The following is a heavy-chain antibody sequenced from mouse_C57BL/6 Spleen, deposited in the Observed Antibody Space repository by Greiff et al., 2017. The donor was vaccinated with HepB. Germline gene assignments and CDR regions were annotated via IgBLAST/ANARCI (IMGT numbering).Heavy chain of an antibody. V-gene: IGHV14-4*01. D-gene: IGHD1-1*01. CDR1: GFNFKDDY. Sequence: VQLQQSGAELVRPGASVKLSCTASGFNFKDDYMHWVKQRPEQGLEWIGWIGPENGDTEYASKFQGKATITADTSSNTAYLQLSSLTSEDTAVYYCTLPADYYGSSAWFAYWGQGTLVTVSA. J-gene: IGHJ3*01. CDR2: IGPENGDT. CDR3: TLPADYYGSSAWFAY.